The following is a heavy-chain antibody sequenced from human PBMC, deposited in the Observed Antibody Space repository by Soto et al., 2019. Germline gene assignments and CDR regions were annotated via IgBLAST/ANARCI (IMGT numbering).Heavy chain of an antibody. J-gene: IGHJ4*02. Sequence: SQTLSLTCAISGDSVSSNTAAWNWISSAPSRGLELLGRTYYRSNWRRDYAVSLKSRITVNPDTSKNHFSLQLNSVTPDDTAVYYCARGVAGTGFDLWGQGTLVTVSS. CDR2: TYYRSNWRR. V-gene: IGHV6-1*01. CDR1: GDSVSSNTAA. CDR3: ARGVAGTGFDL. D-gene: IGHD6-19*01.